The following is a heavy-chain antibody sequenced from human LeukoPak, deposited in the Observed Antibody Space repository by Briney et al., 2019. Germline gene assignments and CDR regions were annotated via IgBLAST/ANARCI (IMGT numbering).Heavy chain of an antibody. D-gene: IGHD3-22*01. J-gene: IGHJ5*02. Sequence: SETLSLTCTVSGGSISSSSYYWGWIRQPPGKGLEWIGSIYYSGSTYYNPSLKSRVTISVDTSKSQFSLKLSSVTAADTAVYYCARSWGYYDSSGYYLNWFDPWGQGTLVTVSS. CDR1: GGSISSSSYY. CDR2: IYYSGST. V-gene: IGHV4-39*01. CDR3: ARSWGYYDSSGYYLNWFDP.